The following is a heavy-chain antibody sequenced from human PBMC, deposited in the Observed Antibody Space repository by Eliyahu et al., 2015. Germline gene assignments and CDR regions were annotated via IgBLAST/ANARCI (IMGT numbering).Heavy chain of an antibody. V-gene: IGHV7-4-1*02. D-gene: IGHD2-15*01. CDR1: GYXFTSYA. J-gene: IGHJ4*02. CDR2: INTNTGNP. CDR3: ARYLPRYCSGGSCYSLLDY. Sequence: QVQLVQSGSELKKPGASVKVSCKASGYXFTSYAMSWVRQAPGQGLEWMGWINTNTGNPTYAQGFTGRIVFSLDTSVSTAYLQISSLKAEDTAVYYCARYLPRYCSGGSCYSLLDYWGQGALVTVSS.